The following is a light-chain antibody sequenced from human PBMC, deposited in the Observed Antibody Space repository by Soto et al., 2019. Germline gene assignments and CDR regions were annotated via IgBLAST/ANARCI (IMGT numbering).Light chain of an antibody. Sequence: QSVLTQPPSASGTPGQRVTISCSGSSSNIGSNTVNWYQQLPGTAPKLLIYSINQRPSGVPDRFSGSKSGTSASLAISGLQSEDEAAYYCAAWDDSLNGWVFGGGTTLTVL. CDR3: AAWDDSLNGWV. CDR2: SIN. J-gene: IGLJ3*02. V-gene: IGLV1-44*01. CDR1: SSNIGSNT.